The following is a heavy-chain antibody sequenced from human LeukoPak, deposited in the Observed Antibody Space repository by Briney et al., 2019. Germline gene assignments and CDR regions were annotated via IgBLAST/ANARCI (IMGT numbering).Heavy chain of an antibody. CDR2: IYYSGST. Sequence: SEALSLTCTVSGGSISSYYWSWIRQPPGKGLEWIGYIYYSGSTNYNPSLKSRVTISVDTSKNQFSLKLSSVTAADTAVYYCARHGVRGVDWGQGTLVTVSS. CDR3: ARHGVRGVD. D-gene: IGHD3-10*01. CDR1: GGSISSYY. J-gene: IGHJ4*02. V-gene: IGHV4-59*08.